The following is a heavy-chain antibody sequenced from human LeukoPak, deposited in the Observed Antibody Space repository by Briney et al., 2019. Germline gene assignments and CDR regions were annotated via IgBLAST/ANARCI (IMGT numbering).Heavy chain of an antibody. Sequence: ASVKVSCKASGYTFTGYYMHWVRQAPGQGLEWMGWINPNSGGTNYAQKFQGRVTMTRDTSISTAYMELSRLRSDDTAVYYCARGGTTHMDYNWFDPWGQGTLATVSS. CDR2: INPNSGGT. CDR3: ARGGTTHMDYNWFDP. CDR1: GYTFTGYY. D-gene: IGHD1-7*01. J-gene: IGHJ5*02. V-gene: IGHV1-2*02.